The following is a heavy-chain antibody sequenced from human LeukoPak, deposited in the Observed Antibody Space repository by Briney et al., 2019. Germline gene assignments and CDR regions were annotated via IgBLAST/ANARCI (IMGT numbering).Heavy chain of an antibody. Sequence: SETLSLTCAVSGGSISSGGYSWSWIRQPPGKGLEWIGYIYHSGSTYYNPSLKSRVTISVDRSKNQSSLKLSSVTAADTAVYYCATSTGGPIDYWGQGTLVTVSS. V-gene: IGHV4-30-2*01. D-gene: IGHD2-8*02. CDR2: IYHSGST. J-gene: IGHJ4*02. CDR3: ATSTGGPIDY. CDR1: GGSISSGGYS.